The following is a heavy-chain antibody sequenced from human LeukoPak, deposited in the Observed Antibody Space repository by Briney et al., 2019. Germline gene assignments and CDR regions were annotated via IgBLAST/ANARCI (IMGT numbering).Heavy chain of an antibody. CDR3: ARRRTYYYGSGSYYIIDY. Sequence: SETLSLTCTVSGGSISSSSYYWGWIRQPPGKGLEWIGSIYYSGSTYYNPSLKSRVTISVDTSKNQFSLKLSSVTAADTAVYYCARRRTYYYGSGSYYIIDYWGQGTLVTVFS. CDR1: GGSISSSSYY. D-gene: IGHD3-10*01. J-gene: IGHJ4*02. CDR2: IYYSGST. V-gene: IGHV4-39*01.